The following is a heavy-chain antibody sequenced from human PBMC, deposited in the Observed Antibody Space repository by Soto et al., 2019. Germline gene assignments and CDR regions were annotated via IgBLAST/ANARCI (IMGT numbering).Heavy chain of an antibody. V-gene: IGHV1-69*02. CDR2: IVPILVLP. J-gene: IGHJ5*02. CDR1: GDTFDDYT. D-gene: IGHD1-1*01. CDR3: ARVGRTTGTMSWWFDP. Sequence: QVQLVQSGAEVKKPGSSVKVSCKASGDTFDDYTLTWVRQAPGQGLEWMGRIVPILVLPNYAQNFQGRLTITADISTSTAYMELSSLRFEDTAVYYCARVGRTTGTMSWWFDPWGQGTLVTVSS.